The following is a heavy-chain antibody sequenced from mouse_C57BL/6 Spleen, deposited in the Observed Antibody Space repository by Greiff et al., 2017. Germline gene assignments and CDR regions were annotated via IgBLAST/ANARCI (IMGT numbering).Heavy chain of an antibody. Sequence: EVKLMESGGGLVKPGGSLKLSCAASGFTFSDYGMHWVRQAPEKGLEWVAYISSGSSTIYYADTVKGRFTISRDNAKNHLFLQMTSLRSEDTAMXYCARSTRVTDWYFDVWGTGTTVTVSS. J-gene: IGHJ1*03. CDR3: ARSTRVTDWYFDV. CDR1: GFTFSDYG. CDR2: ISSGSSTI. V-gene: IGHV5-17*01. D-gene: IGHD2-2*01.